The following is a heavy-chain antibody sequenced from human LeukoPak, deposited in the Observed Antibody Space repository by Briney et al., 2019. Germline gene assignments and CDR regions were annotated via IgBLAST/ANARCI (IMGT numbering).Heavy chain of an antibody. J-gene: IGHJ5*02. D-gene: IGHD1-26*01. Sequence: GSLRLSCAASGFTFSNYAMSWVRQPPGKGLEWIGSIYYSGSTYYNPSLKSRVTISVDTSKNQFSLKLSSVTAADTAVYYCARQRWELLSDWFDPWGQGTLVTVSS. V-gene: IGHV4-39*01. CDR2: IYYSGST. CDR1: GFTFSNYA. CDR3: ARQRWELLSDWFDP.